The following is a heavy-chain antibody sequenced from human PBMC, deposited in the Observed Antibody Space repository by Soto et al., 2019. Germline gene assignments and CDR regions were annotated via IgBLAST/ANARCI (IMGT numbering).Heavy chain of an antibody. V-gene: IGHV3-23*01. D-gene: IGHD5-12*01. CDR3: ATGLRSVYGPFDA. J-gene: IGHJ4*02. CDR2: LSGGGDST. CDR1: GFMFSSYA. Sequence: EVQLLESGGGLVQPGGSLRLYYAASGFMFSSYAMTWVRQAPGKGLEWVSALSGGGDSTYYAPSVRGRFAISRDNSKNTLYLQMNSLRAEDTAVYYCATGLRSVYGPFDAWGQGTLVTVSS.